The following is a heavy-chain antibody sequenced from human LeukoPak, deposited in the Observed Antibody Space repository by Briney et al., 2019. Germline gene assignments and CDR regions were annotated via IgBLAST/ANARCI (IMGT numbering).Heavy chain of an antibody. Sequence: GASVTVSCKASGYTFTRYDINWARQATGQGLEWMGWMNPNSGNTGYAQKFQGRVTMTRNTSISTAYMELSSLRSEDTAVYYCARGLVVATIRTHCSGGSCYGYWGQGTLVTVSS. V-gene: IGHV1-8*01. J-gene: IGHJ4*02. CDR1: GYTFTRYD. CDR2: MNPNSGNT. CDR3: ARGLVVATIRTHCSGGSCYGY. D-gene: IGHD2-15*01.